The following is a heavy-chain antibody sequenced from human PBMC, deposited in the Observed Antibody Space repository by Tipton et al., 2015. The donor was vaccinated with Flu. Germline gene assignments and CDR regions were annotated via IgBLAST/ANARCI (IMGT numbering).Heavy chain of an antibody. D-gene: IGHD3-10*01. CDR2: ISSNGGST. J-gene: IGHJ4*02. CDR3: ARFSGGIDY. CDR1: GFTFGSYA. V-gene: IGHV3-64*01. Sequence: GSLRLSCAASGFTFGSYAMHWVRQAPGKGLEYVSAISSNGGSTYYANSVKGRFTISRDNSKNTLYLQMGSLRAEDMAVYYCARFSGGIDYWGQGTLVTVSS.